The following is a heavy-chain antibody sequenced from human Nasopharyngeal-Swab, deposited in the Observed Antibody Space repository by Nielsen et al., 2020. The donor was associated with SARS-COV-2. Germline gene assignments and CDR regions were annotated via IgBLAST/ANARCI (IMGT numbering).Heavy chain of an antibody. V-gene: IGHV3-33*01. CDR2: IWYDGSNK. CDR3: AREAGYCSGGSCYSGPFDY. D-gene: IGHD2-15*01. J-gene: IGHJ4*02. Sequence: VGQAAGKGLEWVGVIWYDGSNKYHADSVKGRFTISRDNSKNTLYLQMISLRAEDTAVYYCAREAGYCSGGSCYSGPFDYWGQGTLVTVSS.